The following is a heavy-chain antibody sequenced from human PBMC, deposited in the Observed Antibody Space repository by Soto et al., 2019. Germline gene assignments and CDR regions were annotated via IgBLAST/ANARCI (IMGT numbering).Heavy chain of an antibody. V-gene: IGHV3-23*01. CDR2: ISGSGGST. CDR3: AKSAYEVDCTNGVCYSGVWIGMDV. Sequence: GGSLRLSCAASGFTFSSYAMSWVRQAPGKGLEWVSAISGSGGSTYYADSVKGRFTISRDNSKNTLYLQMNSLRAEDTAVYYCAKSAYEVDCTNGVCYSGVWIGMDVWGQGTTVTVSS. J-gene: IGHJ6*02. CDR1: GFTFSSYA. D-gene: IGHD2-8*01.